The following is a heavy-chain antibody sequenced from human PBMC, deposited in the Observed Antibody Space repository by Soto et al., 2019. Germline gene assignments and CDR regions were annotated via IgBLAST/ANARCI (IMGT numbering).Heavy chain of an antibody. V-gene: IGHV3-23*01. CDR2: ISGSGGST. CDR1: GFTFSSYA. Sequence: PGGSLRLSCAASGFTFSSYAMSWVRQAPGKGLEWVSAISGSGGSTYYADSVKGRFTISRDNSKNTLYLQMNSLRAEDTAVYYCAKGRRSMYYYGSGGNYYYYGMDVWGQGTTVTVSS. D-gene: IGHD3-10*01. CDR3: AKGRRSMYYYGSGGNYYYYGMDV. J-gene: IGHJ6*02.